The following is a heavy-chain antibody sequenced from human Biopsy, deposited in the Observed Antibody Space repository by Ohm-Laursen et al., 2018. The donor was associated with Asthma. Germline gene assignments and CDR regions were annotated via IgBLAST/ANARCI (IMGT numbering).Heavy chain of an antibody. D-gene: IGHD2-2*01. CDR1: GGTFNTYV. CDR3: ARKAGSCISRTCYSLDF. V-gene: IGHV1-69*13. CDR2: INSVFGTT. Sequence: ASVKVSCKSLGGTFNTYVIGWVRQAPGQGLEWMGGINSVFGTTTYPQKFQDRVTITADDSTSTVYMELSSLRSEDTAVYYCARKAGSCISRTCYSLDFWGQGTLVIVSS. J-gene: IGHJ4*02.